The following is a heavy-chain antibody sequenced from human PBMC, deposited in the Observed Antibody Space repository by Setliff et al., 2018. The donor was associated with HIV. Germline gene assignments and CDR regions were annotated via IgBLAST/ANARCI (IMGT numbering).Heavy chain of an antibody. CDR1: GASISYGGHY. J-gene: IGHJ5*02. CDR2: SHSGGNT. Sequence: SETLSLTCTVSGASISYGGHYWSWIRQPAGKGLEWIGRSHSGGNTNYNPSLKSRVTISVDTSKNQFSLKLSSVTAADTAVYYCARGRFWSVAGAYNWFDPWGQGTLVTVSS. CDR3: ARGRFWSVAGAYNWFDP. D-gene: IGHD6-19*01. V-gene: IGHV4-61*02.